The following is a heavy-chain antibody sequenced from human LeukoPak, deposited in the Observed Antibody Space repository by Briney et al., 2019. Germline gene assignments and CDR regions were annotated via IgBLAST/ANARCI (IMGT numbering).Heavy chain of an antibody. J-gene: IGHJ4*02. CDR3: AKAGALYYYDSSGYYPLDY. CDR1: GFTFTSYG. CDR2: ISYDGSNK. V-gene: IGHV3-30*18. D-gene: IGHD3-22*01. Sequence: GGSLRLSRAASGFTFTSYGMHWVRQAPGKGLEWVAVISYDGSNKYYADSVKGRFTISRDNSKNTLYLQMNSLRAEDTAVYYCAKAGALYYYDSSGYYPLDYWGQGTLVTVSS.